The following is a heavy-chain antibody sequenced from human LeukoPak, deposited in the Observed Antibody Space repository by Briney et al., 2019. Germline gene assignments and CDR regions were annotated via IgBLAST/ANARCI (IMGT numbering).Heavy chain of an antibody. V-gene: IGHV4-34*01. D-gene: IGHD1-26*01. CDR2: TNHSGST. Sequence: SETLSLTCAVYGGSFSGYYWSWIRQPPGKGLEWIGETNHSGSTNYNPSLKSRVTISVDTSKNQFSLKLSSVTAADTAVYYCARSLGISSIDYWGQGTLVTVSS. CDR1: GGSFSGYY. CDR3: ARSLGISSIDY. J-gene: IGHJ4*02.